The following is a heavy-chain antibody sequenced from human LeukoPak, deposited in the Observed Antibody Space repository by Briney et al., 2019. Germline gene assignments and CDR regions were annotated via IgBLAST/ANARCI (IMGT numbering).Heavy chain of an antibody. D-gene: IGHD5-18*01. V-gene: IGHV3-7*01. CDR2: IKQDGSEK. Sequence: GGSLRLSCAASGFTFSTYWMTWVRQAPGKGLEWVANIKQDGSEKYFVDSVKGRFSISRDNAKNSLYLQMNSLRAEDTAVYYCARHLSGVTGYTYGRGIDYWGQGTLVTVSS. CDR1: GFTFSTYW. J-gene: IGHJ4*02. CDR3: ARHLSGVTGYTYGRGIDY.